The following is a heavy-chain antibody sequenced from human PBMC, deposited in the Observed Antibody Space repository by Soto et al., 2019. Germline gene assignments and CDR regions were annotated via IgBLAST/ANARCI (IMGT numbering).Heavy chain of an antibody. V-gene: IGHV1-18*01. J-gene: IGHJ5*02. CDR3: ARTVRATIRWFDR. CDR2: ISAYNGNT. D-gene: IGHD2-2*02. CDR1: GYTFTNYG. Sequence: QVQRVQSGGDMKKPGASVKVSCKASGYTFTNYGISWVRQAPGQGLEWMGWISAYNGNTNYPQKFQGRVTMTTDTSATTAYIELRSLRFDDTAVYYCARTVRATIRWFDRWGQGTLVTVSS.